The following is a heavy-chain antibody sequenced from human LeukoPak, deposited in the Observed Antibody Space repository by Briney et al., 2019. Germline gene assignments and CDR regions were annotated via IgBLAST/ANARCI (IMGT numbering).Heavy chain of an antibody. CDR3: ARAQDSSPHLNWFDP. CDR2: MNPNSGNT. J-gene: IGHJ5*02. V-gene: IGHV1-8*01. CDR1: GYTFTSYD. Sequence: EASVKVSCKASGYTFTSYDINWVRQATGQGLEWMGWMNPNSGNTGYAQKFQGRVTMTRNTSISTAYMELSSLRSEDTAVYYCARAQDSSPHLNWFDPWGQGTLVTVSS. D-gene: IGHD6-13*01.